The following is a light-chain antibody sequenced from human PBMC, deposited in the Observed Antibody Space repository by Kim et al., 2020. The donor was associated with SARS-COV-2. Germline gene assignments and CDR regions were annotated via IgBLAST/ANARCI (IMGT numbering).Light chain of an antibody. CDR2: VVT. CDR3: SSFTTSSTYV. CDR1: SSDIGAYNF. J-gene: IGLJ1*01. Sequence: GQSITISCTGNSSDIGAYNFVSWYQQHPGKAPKLMIYVVTERPSGVSNRFSASKSGNTASLTISGLQTADEADYYCSSFTTSSTYVFGTGTKVTVL. V-gene: IGLV2-14*03.